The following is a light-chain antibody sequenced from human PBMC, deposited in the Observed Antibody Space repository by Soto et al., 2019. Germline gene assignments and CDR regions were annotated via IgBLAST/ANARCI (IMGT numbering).Light chain of an antibody. CDR1: QSVRSSY. CDR3: QQYGSSPQT. J-gene: IGKJ1*01. Sequence: EIVLTQSPGTLSLSPGEKATLPCRASQSVRSSYLAWYQQKPGQAPRLLTYGASSRATGIPDRFSGSGSGTDFTLTISRLEPEDFAVYYCQQYGSSPQTFGQGTKVEIK. CDR2: GAS. V-gene: IGKV3-20*01.